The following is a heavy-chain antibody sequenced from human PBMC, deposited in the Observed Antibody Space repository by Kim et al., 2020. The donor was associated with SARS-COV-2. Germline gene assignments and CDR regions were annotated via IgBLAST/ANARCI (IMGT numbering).Heavy chain of an antibody. J-gene: IGHJ5*01. CDR2: IPPDGTNK. D-gene: IGHD1-1*01. V-gene: IGHV3-30-3*01. Sequence: GGSLRLSCAASGFSFSNYDIHWVRQAPDKGLEWVAFIPPDGTNKNYADSVRGRFTISRDKSENTVSLQMNSLRTEDTAVYYCVIPGGPGTPWCWFDSWG. CDR3: VIPGGPGTPWCWFDS. CDR1: GFSFSNYD.